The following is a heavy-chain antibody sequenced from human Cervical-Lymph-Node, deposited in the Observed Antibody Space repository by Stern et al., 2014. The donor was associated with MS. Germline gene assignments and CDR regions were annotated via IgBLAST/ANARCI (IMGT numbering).Heavy chain of an antibody. D-gene: IGHD4-11*01. J-gene: IGHJ6*02. CDR1: GFILSSYT. V-gene: IGHV3-21*01. CDR3: ARGTGTTPEDYYYGMDV. CDR2: ISSTSGYI. Sequence: EVQLVESGGGLVKPGGSLRLSCEGSGFILSSYTMNWVRQAPGKGLEWVSFISSTSGYIFYSDSVKGRFTIARDNAKHSLSLQMNSLRVEDTAVYYCARGTGTTPEDYYYGMDVWGQGTTVTVSS.